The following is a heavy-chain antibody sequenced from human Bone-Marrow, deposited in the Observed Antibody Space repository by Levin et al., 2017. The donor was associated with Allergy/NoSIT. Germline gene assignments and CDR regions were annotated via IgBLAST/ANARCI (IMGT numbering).Heavy chain of an antibody. CDR2: VYYTGGA. CDR3: ARQHCSSTRCSTGWGGWFDP. V-gene: IGHV4-39*01. Sequence: TLSLTCAVSGGSISNTTYHWVWIRQPPGKGLEWIGNVYYTGGAHYTPSLKSRVTISVDTSKNQFSLKMTSVTATDTAIYYCARQHCSSTRCSTGWGGWFDPWGQGILVTVSS. J-gene: IGHJ5*02. CDR1: GGSISNTTYH. D-gene: IGHD2-2*01.